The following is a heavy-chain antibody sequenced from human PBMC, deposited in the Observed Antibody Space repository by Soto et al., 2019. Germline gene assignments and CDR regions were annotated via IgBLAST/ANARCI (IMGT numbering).Heavy chain of an antibody. CDR1: GFTFSSYA. J-gene: IGHJ4*02. CDR2: ILGSGGST. Sequence: GGSLRLSCAASGFTFSSYAMSWVRQAPGKGLEWVSAILGSGGSTYYGDSGRGLFTISRDNSKNTLYLQMNSLGAEDTAVYYCAKEQRRTAHYFDYWGQGTLVTVSS. D-gene: IGHD6-25*01. V-gene: IGHV3-23*01. CDR3: AKEQRRTAHYFDY.